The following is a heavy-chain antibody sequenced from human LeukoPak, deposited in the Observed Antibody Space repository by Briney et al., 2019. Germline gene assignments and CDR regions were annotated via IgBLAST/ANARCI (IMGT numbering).Heavy chain of an antibody. V-gene: IGHV3-74*03. J-gene: IGHJ5*02. CDR3: ARGGAAAGSWFDP. CDR2: INRDGSTT. CDR1: GFTFSNYW. D-gene: IGHD6-13*01. Sequence: GGSLRLSCAASGFTFSNYWVHWVRQAPGKGLVWVSRINRDGSTTKYADSVKGRFTISRDNSKNTLYLQMNSLRAEDTAVYYCARGGAAAGSWFDPWGQGTLVTVSS.